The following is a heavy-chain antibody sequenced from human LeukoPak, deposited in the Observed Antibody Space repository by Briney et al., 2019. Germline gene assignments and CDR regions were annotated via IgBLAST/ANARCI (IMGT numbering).Heavy chain of an antibody. Sequence: PSETLSLTCTVSGGSISSSSCYWGWIRQPPGKGLEWIGSIYYSGSTYYNPSLKSRVTISVDTSKNQFSLKLSSVTAADTAVYYCARHGLLWFGESFDYWGQGTLVTVSS. CDR1: GGSISSSSCY. CDR2: IYYSGST. V-gene: IGHV4-39*01. D-gene: IGHD3-10*01. CDR3: ARHGLLWFGESFDY. J-gene: IGHJ4*02.